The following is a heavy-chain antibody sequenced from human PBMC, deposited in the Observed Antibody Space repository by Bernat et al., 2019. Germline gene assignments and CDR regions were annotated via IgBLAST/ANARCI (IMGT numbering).Heavy chain of an antibody. CDR3: AKGPTTVTTRYFDP. J-gene: IGHJ5*02. D-gene: IGHD4-11*01. CDR1: GFTFSSFG. V-gene: IGHV3-23*01. CDR2: ISGSGARA. Sequence: EVQLLESGGGLVQPGGSLRLSCAASGFTFSSFGMSWVRQAPGKGLEWVSVISGSGARAYYADSVRGRFTISRDNSNNTLYLQLNSLRAEDTAMYFCAKGPTTVTTRYFDPWGQGTLVTVSS.